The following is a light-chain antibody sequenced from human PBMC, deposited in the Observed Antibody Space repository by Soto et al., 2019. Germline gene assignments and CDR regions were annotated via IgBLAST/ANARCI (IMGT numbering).Light chain of an antibody. Sequence: EIVMTQSPATLSVSPGERASLSCRASQSVSSNLAWFQKKPGQAPRLLIYGASTRATGIPARFSGSGSGTEFNLTISSLQSEDFAVYYCQQYNNWPPYTFGQGTKLEIK. V-gene: IGKV3-15*01. J-gene: IGKJ2*01. CDR3: QQYNNWPPYT. CDR2: GAS. CDR1: QSVSSN.